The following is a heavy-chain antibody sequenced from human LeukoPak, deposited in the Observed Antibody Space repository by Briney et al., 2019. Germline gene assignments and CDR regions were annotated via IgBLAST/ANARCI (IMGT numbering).Heavy chain of an antibody. Sequence: PSETLSLTCPVSGGSISSYYWSWIRQPPGKGLEWIGYIYYSGSTNYNPSLKSRVTISVDTSKNQFSLKLSSVTAADTAVYYCARVRAAAGIDYWGQGTLVTVSS. CDR1: GGSISSYY. V-gene: IGHV4-59*01. D-gene: IGHD6-13*01. CDR3: ARVRAAAGIDY. CDR2: IYYSGST. J-gene: IGHJ4*02.